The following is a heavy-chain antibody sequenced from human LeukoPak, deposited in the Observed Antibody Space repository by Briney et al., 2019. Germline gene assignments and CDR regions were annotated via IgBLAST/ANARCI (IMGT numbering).Heavy chain of an antibody. CDR3: AREWTIAAAGTLRAYYYYYMDV. CDR2: IKQDGSEK. Sequence: GGSLRLSCAASGFTFSSYWMSWVRQAPGKGLEWVANIKQDGSEKYYVDSVKGRFTISRDNAKNSLYLQMNSLRAEDTAVYYCAREWTIAAAGTLRAYYYYYMDVWGKGTTVTVSS. J-gene: IGHJ6*03. CDR1: GFTFSSYW. V-gene: IGHV3-7*01. D-gene: IGHD6-13*01.